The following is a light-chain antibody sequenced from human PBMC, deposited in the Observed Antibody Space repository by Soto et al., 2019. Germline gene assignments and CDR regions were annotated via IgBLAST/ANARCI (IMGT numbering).Light chain of an antibody. J-gene: IGLJ1*01. CDR3: SSYARSNTLV. Sequence: QLVLTQPASVSGSPGQSITISCTGTSSDVGGYNFVSWYQQHPGKAPKLMIYEVSNRPSGVSNRFSGSKSGNTASLTISGLQAEDEADYYCSSYARSNTLVFGTGTKLTFL. CDR1: SSDVGGYNF. CDR2: EVS. V-gene: IGLV2-14*01.